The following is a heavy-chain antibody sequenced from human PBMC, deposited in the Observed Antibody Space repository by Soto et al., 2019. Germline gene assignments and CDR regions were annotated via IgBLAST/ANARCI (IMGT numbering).Heavy chain of an antibody. CDR2: MNKNGSEK. V-gene: IGHV3-7*05. Sequence: EVQLVESGGGWVQPGGPLRLPCAPSGFTFNTSWLGGVPGPQGKGLEWVAQMNKNGSEKYYVDSVKVRFTISGDDAKNSLYLQMNSLGAEDTAVYYCVSWAGSSYWGQGTLVTVSS. CDR3: VSWAGSSY. CDR1: GFTFNTSW. D-gene: IGHD3-10*01. J-gene: IGHJ4*02.